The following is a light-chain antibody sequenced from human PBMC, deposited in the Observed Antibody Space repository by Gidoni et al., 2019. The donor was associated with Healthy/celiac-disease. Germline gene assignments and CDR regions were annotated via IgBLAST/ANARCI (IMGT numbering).Light chain of an antibody. CDR1: QSISSY. J-gene: IGKJ1*01. V-gene: IGKV1-39*01. CDR2: DAS. CDR3: QQYNSNPRT. Sequence: DIHLTHHPSSLSASVGDRVTITSRASQSISSYLNWYQQKPGKAPTLLIYDASSLESGVPSRFSGSGSGTEFTLTISSLQPEDFATYYCQQYNSNPRTFGQGTKVEIK.